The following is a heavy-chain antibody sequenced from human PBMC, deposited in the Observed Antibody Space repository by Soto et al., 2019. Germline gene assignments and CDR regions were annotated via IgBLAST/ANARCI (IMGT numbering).Heavy chain of an antibody. J-gene: IGHJ6*02. D-gene: IGHD6-6*01. CDR1: GFTFSSYG. Sequence: PGGSLRLSCAVSGFTFSSYGMHWVRQAPGKGLEWVAVIWYDGSNKYYADSVKGRFTISRDNSKNTLYLQMNSLRAEDTAVYYCARDGGIAARPYYYYGMDVWGQGTTVTVSS. V-gene: IGHV3-33*01. CDR3: ARDGGIAARPYYYYGMDV. CDR2: IWYDGSNK.